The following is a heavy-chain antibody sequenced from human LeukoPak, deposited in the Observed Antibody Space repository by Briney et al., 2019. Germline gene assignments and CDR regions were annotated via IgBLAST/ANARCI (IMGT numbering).Heavy chain of an antibody. Sequence: PGRSLRLSCAASGFTFDDYGMHWVRQAPGKGLEWVSGINWNSGKIGYADSVKGRFTISRDNAKNSLYLQMNSLRAEDTAVYYCAREGVYSGSYFDAFDIWGQGTMVTVSS. J-gene: IGHJ3*02. V-gene: IGHV3-9*01. D-gene: IGHD1-26*01. CDR2: INWNSGKI. CDR1: GFTFDDYG. CDR3: AREGVYSGSYFDAFDI.